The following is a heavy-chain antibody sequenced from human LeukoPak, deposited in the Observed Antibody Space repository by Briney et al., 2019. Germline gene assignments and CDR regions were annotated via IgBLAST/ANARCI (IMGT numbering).Heavy chain of an antibody. V-gene: IGHV4-34*01. D-gene: IGHD4-17*01. CDR1: GGSFSSYS. CDR2: INHSGST. CDR3: ARDNSVTIAGHHTLDY. J-gene: IGHJ4*02. Sequence: PSETLSLTCAVYGGSFSSYSWSWIRQAPGKGLEWIGEINHSGSTSYNPSLKSRVTISVDTSKNQFSLNPSSVTAADTAVYYCARDNSVTIAGHHTLDYWGQGTLVTVSS.